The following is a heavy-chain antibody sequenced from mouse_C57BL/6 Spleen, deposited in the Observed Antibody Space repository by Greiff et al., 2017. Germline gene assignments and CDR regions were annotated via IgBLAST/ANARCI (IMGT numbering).Heavy chain of an antibody. V-gene: IGHV1-80*01. Sequence: QVQLQQSGAELVKPGASVKISCKASGYAFSSYWMNWVKQRPGKGLEWIGQIYPGDGDTNYNGKFKGKATLTADKSSSTAYMQLSSLSSEDSAVYFCARGSSGYVGYAMDYWGQGTSVTVSS. CDR2: IYPGDGDT. D-gene: IGHD3-2*02. CDR1: GYAFSSYW. CDR3: ARGSSGYVGYAMDY. J-gene: IGHJ4*01.